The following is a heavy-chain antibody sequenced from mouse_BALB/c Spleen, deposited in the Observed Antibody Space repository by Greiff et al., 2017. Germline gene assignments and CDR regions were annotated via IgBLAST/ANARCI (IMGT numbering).Heavy chain of an antibody. CDR2: ISSGGGST. V-gene: IGHV5-12-1*01. Sequence: EVKLMESGGGLVKPGGSLKLSCAASGFAFSSYDMSWVRQTPEKRLEWVAYISSGGGSTYYPDTVKGRFTISRDNAKNTLYLQMSSLKSEDTAMYYCARHDGYYGGFAYWGQGTLVTVSA. CDR3: ARHDGYYGGFAY. CDR1: GFAFSSYD. D-gene: IGHD2-3*01. J-gene: IGHJ3*01.